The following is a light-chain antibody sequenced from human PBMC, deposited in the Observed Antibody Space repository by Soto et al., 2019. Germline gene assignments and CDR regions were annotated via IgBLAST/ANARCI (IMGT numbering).Light chain of an antibody. CDR3: HQYASSPLT. V-gene: IGKV3-20*01. Sequence: EIVLTQSPGTLSLSPGERAALSCRASQSVGNNFLGWYQQKPGQSPRLLIYHASNRATGIPHRFSGTASGTAFTRTISRLEPEDFAVYSCHQYASSPLTFGGGTKVEIK. CDR1: QSVGNNF. CDR2: HAS. J-gene: IGKJ4*01.